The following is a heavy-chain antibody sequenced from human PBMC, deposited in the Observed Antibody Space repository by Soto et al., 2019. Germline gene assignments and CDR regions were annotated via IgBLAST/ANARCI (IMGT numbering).Heavy chain of an antibody. V-gene: IGHV2-5*01. CDR2: IFSNDDK. J-gene: IGHJ6*02. Sequence: QITLKESGPTLMKPTQTLTLTCAFSGFSLSTSGVGVGWVRQPPGKALEWLALIFSNDDKRYSPSLMSRLTITTATPKNRGFLTRTNIDPGDTATYYFSHMGGSGLLGWAFWGHGTTVTVS. CDR1: GFSLSTSGVG. D-gene: IGHD3-10*01. CDR3: SHMGGSGLLGWAF.